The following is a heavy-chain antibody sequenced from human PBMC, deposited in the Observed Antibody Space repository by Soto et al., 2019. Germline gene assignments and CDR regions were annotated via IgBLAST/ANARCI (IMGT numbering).Heavy chain of an antibody. CDR1: GYTFTSYG. J-gene: IGHJ4*02. CDR3: ARALGYCSSTSCRTFDY. CDR2: ISAYNGNT. D-gene: IGHD2-2*01. Sequence: ASVKVSCKASGYTFTSYGISWVRQAPGQGLEWMGWISAYNGNTNYAQKLQGRVTMTTDTSTSTAYMELRSLRSDDTAVYYCARALGYCSSTSCRTFDYWGQGTLVTVSS. V-gene: IGHV1-18*01.